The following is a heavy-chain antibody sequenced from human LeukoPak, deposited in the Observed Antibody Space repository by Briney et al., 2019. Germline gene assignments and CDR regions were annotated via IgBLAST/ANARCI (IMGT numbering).Heavy chain of an antibody. J-gene: IGHJ4*02. CDR1: GGSISSSSYY. V-gene: IGHV4-39*01. CDR2: IYYSGST. CDR3: AGYIVATRLETYYFDY. Sequence: SETLSLTCTVSGGSISSSSYYWGWIRQPPGKGLEWIGSIYYSGSTYYNPSLKSRVTISVDTSKNQFSLKLSSVTAADTAVYYCAGYIVATRLETYYFDYWGQGTLVTVSS. D-gene: IGHD5-12*01.